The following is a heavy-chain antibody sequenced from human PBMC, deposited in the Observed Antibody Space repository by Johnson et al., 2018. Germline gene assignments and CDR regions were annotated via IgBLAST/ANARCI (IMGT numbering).Heavy chain of an antibody. V-gene: IGHV3-64*01. Sequence: EVQLVESGGGLVQPGGSLRLSCAASGFTFSNYAMHWVRQAPGKRLEYVSGISSGDGTGIFYASSVKGRFTISRDNSKNMLYLQINSLKTEDTAMYYCARGASRDHPHWDSWGQGTMVTVSS. CDR2: ISSGDGTGI. CDR3: ARGASRDHPHWDS. D-gene: IGHD1-1*01. CDR1: GFTFSNYA. J-gene: IGHJ3*02.